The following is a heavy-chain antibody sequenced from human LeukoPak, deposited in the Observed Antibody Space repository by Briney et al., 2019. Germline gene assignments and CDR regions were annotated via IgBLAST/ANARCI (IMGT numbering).Heavy chain of an antibody. CDR1: GFTVSSNY. CDR2: IYSGGST. J-gene: IGHJ3*02. Sequence: GGSLRLSCAASGFTVSSNYMSWVRQAPGKGLEWVSVIYSGGSTYYADSVKGRFTISRDNSKNTLYPQMNSLRAEDTAVYYCATDYYGSGSYYGAFDIWGQGTMVTVSS. CDR3: ATDYYGSGSYYGAFDI. V-gene: IGHV3-53*01. D-gene: IGHD3-10*01.